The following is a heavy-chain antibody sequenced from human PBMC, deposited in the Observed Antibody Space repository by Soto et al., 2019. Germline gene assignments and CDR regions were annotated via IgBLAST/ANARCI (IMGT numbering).Heavy chain of an antibody. V-gene: IGHV4-31*03. CDR2: IYYSGGT. D-gene: IGHD6-6*01. J-gene: IGHJ4*02. Sequence: QVQLQESGPGLVKPSQTLSLTCTVSGGSISSGGYYWSWIRQHPGKGLEWIGYIYYSGGTYYNPSLKSRVNISVDTSKNQFSLKLSSVTAADTAVYYCAREGGQLGVDYWGQGTLVTVSS. CDR3: AREGGQLGVDY. CDR1: GGSISSGGYY.